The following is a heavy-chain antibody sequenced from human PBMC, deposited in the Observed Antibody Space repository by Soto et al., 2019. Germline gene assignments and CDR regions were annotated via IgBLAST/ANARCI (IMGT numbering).Heavy chain of an antibody. J-gene: IGHJ5*02. V-gene: IGHV4-59*12. CDR2: ISYSGST. Sequence: PSETLSLTCTVSGGSISSFDWNWIRQSPGKGLEWIGYISYSGSTNYNPSLKSRVTISVDTSKNQFSLKLSSVTAADTAVYYCARSVFPWGQGTLVTVSS. CDR1: GGSISSFD. CDR3: ARSVFP.